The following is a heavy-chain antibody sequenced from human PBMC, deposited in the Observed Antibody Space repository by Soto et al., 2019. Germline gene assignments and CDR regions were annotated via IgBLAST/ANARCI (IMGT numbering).Heavy chain of an antibody. CDR3: AKDGDYWRRYCASTTCSHFDK. V-gene: IGHV3-43*01. CDR2: ITYNGGST. Sequence: VQLVESGGAVVQPGASRRLSCAASGFKFGDFTMHWVRQAPGEGLEWISFITYNGGSTYYADSVKGRFTISRDNKKNSLSLQMNSLTTEDTAVYYCAKDGDYWRRYCASTTCSHFDKGGQGTRVTVSS. D-gene: IGHD2-2*01. J-gene: IGHJ4*02. CDR1: GFKFGDFT.